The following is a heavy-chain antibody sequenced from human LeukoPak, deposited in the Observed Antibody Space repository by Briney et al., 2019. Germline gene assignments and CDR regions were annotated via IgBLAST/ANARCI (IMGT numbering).Heavy chain of an antibody. D-gene: IGHD3-10*01. V-gene: IGHV1-18*01. J-gene: IGHJ3*02. CDR3: ARTAEYYYGGPPIKSFKGRAFDI. Sequence: ASVKVSCKASGYTFTSYGISWVRQAPGQGLEWMGWISAYNGNTNYAQKLQGRVTMTTDTSTSTAYMELRSLRSDDTAVYYCARTAEYYYGGPPIKSFKGRAFDIWGQGTMVTVSS. CDR2: ISAYNGNT. CDR1: GYTFTSYG.